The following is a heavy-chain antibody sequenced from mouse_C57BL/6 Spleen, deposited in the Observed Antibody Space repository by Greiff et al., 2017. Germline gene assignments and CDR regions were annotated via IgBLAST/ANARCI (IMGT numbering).Heavy chain of an antibody. CDR2: ISGGGGNT. CDR1: GFTFSSYT. CDR3: ARHAPPYYFDV. V-gene: IGHV5-9*01. Sequence: EVQGVESGGGLVKPGGSLKLSCAASGFTFSSYTMSWVRQTPEKRLEWVATISGGGGNTYYPDSVKGRFTLSRDNAKNTLYLQMSSLRSEDTALYYCARHAPPYYFDVWGQGTTLTVSS. J-gene: IGHJ2*01.